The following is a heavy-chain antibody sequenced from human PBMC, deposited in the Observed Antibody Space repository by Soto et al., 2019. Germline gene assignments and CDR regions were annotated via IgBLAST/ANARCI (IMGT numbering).Heavy chain of an antibody. D-gene: IGHD3-22*01. CDR1: GFTFSSYS. CDR3: ARANTKLYDSSGYYFPDYYYGMDV. Sequence: LRLSCAASGFTFSSYSMNWVRQAPGKGLEWVSSISSSSSYIYYADSVKGRFTISRDNAKNSLYLQMNSLRAEDTAVYYCARANTKLYDSSGYYFPDYYYGMDVWGQGTTVTVSS. V-gene: IGHV3-21*01. J-gene: IGHJ6*02. CDR2: ISSSSSYI.